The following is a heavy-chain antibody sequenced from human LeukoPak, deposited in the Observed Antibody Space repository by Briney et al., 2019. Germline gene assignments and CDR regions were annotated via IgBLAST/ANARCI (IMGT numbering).Heavy chain of an antibody. CDR1: GFIFNSHS. J-gene: IGHJ4*02. Sequence: GGSLRLSCAASGFIFNSHSMNWVRQAPGKGLEWVSSISSTSSYIYYADSVKSRFTISRDNAKNSLYLQMNSLRAEDTAVYYCARDLADYSSSLNFDYWGQGTLVTVSS. CDR3: ARDLADYSSSLNFDY. D-gene: IGHD6-13*01. V-gene: IGHV3-21*01. CDR2: ISSTSSYI.